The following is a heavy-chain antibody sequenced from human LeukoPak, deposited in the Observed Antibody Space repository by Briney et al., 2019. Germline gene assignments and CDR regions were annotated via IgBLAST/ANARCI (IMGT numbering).Heavy chain of an antibody. CDR2: IYYSGST. J-gene: IGHJ6*02. CDR3: ASLYASSGYGMDV. V-gene: IGHV4-39*01. Sequence: PSETLSLTCTVSGGSLSSSSYYWGWIRQPPGKGLEWIGNIYYSGSTYYNPSLKSRVTISVDTSKNQFSLNLSSVTAADTAVYYCASLYASSGYGMDVWGQGTTVTVSS. CDR1: GGSLSSSSYY. D-gene: IGHD1-14*01.